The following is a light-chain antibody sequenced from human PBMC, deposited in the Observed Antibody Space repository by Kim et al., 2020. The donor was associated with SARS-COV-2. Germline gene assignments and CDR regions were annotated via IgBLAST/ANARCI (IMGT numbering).Light chain of an antibody. CDR3: QQYDNLPIT. V-gene: IGKV1-33*01. Sequence: DIQMTQSPSSLSASVGDRVTITCQASQGISNYLNWYQQKPGKAPKLLIYDASNLETGVPSRFSGSGSGTYFTFTISSLQPGDIATYYCQQYDNLPITFGQGTRLEIK. CDR2: DAS. CDR1: QGISNY. J-gene: IGKJ5*01.